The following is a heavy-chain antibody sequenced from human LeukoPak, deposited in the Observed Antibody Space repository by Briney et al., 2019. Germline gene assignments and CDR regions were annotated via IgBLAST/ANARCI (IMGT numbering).Heavy chain of an antibody. V-gene: IGHV3-49*04. CDR3: TRIGIAIIGRDPVDY. CDR2: IRSKTYGGAA. D-gene: IGHD2-21*01. Sequence: PGGSLRLSCAASGLTFRDYAISWVRQAPGKGLEWVGFIRSKTYGGAADYGASVRGRFTIYRDDSKSIAYLQMNSLEIEDTAVYYCTRIGIAIIGRDPVDYWGQGTLVTVSS. CDR1: GLTFRDYA. J-gene: IGHJ4*02.